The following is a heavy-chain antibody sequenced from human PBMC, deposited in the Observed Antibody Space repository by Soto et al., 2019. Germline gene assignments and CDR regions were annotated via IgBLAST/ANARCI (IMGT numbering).Heavy chain of an antibody. D-gene: IGHD3-3*01. Sequence: SETLSLTCTVSGYSISSGYYWGWIRQPPGKGLEWIGSIYHSGSTYYNPSLKSRVTISVDTSKNQFSLKLSSVTAADTAVYYCAREPRGRDLLEWSSAYYYYGMDVWGQGTTVTVSS. CDR1: GYSISSGYY. CDR2: IYHSGST. J-gene: IGHJ6*02. CDR3: AREPRGRDLLEWSSAYYYYGMDV. V-gene: IGHV4-38-2*02.